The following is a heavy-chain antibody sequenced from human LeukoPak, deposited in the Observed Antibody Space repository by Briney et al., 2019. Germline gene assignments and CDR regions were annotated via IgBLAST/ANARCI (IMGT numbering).Heavy chain of an antibody. V-gene: IGHV1-8*01. CDR2: MNPTSGHT. CDR1: GYTFTSYD. J-gene: IGHJ4*02. D-gene: IGHD3-10*01. CDR3: ARRPVGVRKKHDC. Sequence: GASVKVSCKASGYTFTSYDINWVRQATGQGLEWMGWMNPTSGHTGYAQKFQGRVTMTRDTSISTAYMELNSLTSEDTAVYYCARRPVGVRKKHDCWVQGTLAIVSS.